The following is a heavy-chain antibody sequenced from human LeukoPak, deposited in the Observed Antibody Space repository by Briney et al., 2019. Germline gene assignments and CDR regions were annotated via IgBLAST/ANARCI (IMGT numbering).Heavy chain of an antibody. CDR3: ARELGYCSGGSCSAAWFDP. Sequence: ASVKVSCKASGYTFTSYDINWVRQATGQGLEWMGWMNPNSGNTGYAQKFQGRVTMTRNTSISTAYMELSSLRSEDTAVYYCARELGYCSGGSCSAAWFDPWGQGTLVTVSS. CDR1: GYTFTSYD. D-gene: IGHD2-15*01. J-gene: IGHJ5*02. CDR2: MNPNSGNT. V-gene: IGHV1-8*01.